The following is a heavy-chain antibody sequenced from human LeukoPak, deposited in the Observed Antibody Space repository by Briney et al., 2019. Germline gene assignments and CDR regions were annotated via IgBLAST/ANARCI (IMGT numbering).Heavy chain of an antibody. CDR2: IYYSGST. Sequence: SETLSLTCTVSGGSISSSSYYWGWIRQPPGKGLMGIGSIYYSGSTYYNPSLKSRVTISVDTSKNQFSLKLSSVTAADTAVYYCASDLSIAVAQPWGQGTLVTVSS. CDR1: GGSISSSSYY. V-gene: IGHV4-39*01. J-gene: IGHJ5*02. CDR3: ASDLSIAVAQP. D-gene: IGHD6-19*01.